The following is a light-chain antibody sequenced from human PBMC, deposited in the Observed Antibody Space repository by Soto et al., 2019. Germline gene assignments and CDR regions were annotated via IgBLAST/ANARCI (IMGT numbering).Light chain of an antibody. CDR1: TSNIGAGYD. CDR3: QSYVSSLSDSRV. CDR2: GNI. J-gene: IGLJ2*01. V-gene: IGLV1-40*01. Sequence: QTVVTQPPSVSGAPGQRVTISCTGSTSNIGAGYDVHWYQQLPGTAPKLLIYGNINRPSGVPDRFSGSKSGTSAYLAITGLQAEYESDYFCQSYVSSLSDSRVFGGGTQLTFL.